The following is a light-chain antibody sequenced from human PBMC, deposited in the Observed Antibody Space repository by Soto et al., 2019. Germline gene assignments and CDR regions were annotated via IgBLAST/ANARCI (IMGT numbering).Light chain of an antibody. CDR2: KAS. CDR3: QQYHIYSGT. CDR1: QTIDSW. V-gene: IGKV1-5*03. Sequence: IQMTQSPSTLSASVGDRVTITCRASQTIDSWLAWYQQRPGKPPNLLIYKASTLASGVPSRFSGSGSGTEFTLTINSLQPHDFATYYCQQYHIYSGTFGQGTKVDIX. J-gene: IGKJ1*01.